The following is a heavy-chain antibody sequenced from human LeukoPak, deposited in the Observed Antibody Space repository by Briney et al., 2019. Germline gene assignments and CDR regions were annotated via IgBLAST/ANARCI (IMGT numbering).Heavy chain of an antibody. CDR3: ARGLCDSSGPLDY. Sequence: GGSLRLSCAASGFTFSSYEMDWVRQAPGKGLEWVSYISSSGSTKHYADSVKGRLTISRDNAKNSLYLQVNSLRAEDTAVYYCARGLCDSSGPLDYWGQGTLVTVSS. CDR2: ISSSGSTK. V-gene: IGHV3-48*03. J-gene: IGHJ4*02. D-gene: IGHD3-22*01. CDR1: GFTFSSYE.